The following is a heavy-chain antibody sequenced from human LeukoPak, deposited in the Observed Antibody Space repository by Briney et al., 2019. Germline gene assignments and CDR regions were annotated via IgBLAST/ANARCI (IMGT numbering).Heavy chain of an antibody. CDR2: INPSGGST. V-gene: IGHV1-46*01. D-gene: IGHD1-1*01. CDR1: GYTFTSYY. Sequence: ASVKVSCKASGYTFTSYYIQWVRQAPGQGLEWMGIINPSGGSTTYAQKVQGRVTMTRDTSTSTVYMELSSVRSEDTAVYYCARSSNWNRFDYWGQGTLVTVSS. J-gene: IGHJ4*02. CDR3: ARSSNWNRFDY.